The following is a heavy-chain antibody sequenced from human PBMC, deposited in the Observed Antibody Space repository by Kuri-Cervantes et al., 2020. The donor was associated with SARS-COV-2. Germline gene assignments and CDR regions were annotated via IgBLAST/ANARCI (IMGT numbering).Heavy chain of an antibody. J-gene: IGHJ5*02. CDR2: ISYDGSNK. CDR1: GLTFSSYA. D-gene: IGHD3-22*01. CDR3: ARDSKSITMIVVVPPMLDP. V-gene: IGHV3-30-3*01. Sequence: GESLKISCAASGLTFSSYAMHWVRQAPGKGLEWVAVISYDGSNKYYADSVKGRFTISRDNSKNTLYLQMNSLRAEDTAVYYCARDSKSITMIVVVPPMLDPWGQGTLVTVSS.